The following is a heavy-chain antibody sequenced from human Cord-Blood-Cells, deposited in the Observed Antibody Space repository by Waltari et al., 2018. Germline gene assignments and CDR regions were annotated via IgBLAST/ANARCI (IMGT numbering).Heavy chain of an antibody. J-gene: IGHJ3*02. CDR2: ISYDGINK. Sequence: QVQLVESGGGVVQPGRSLRLAWVAAGITFSSYAMHWARQAPGKGLEWVAVISYDGINKYYADSVKGRFTISRDNSKNTLYLQMNSLRAEDTAVYYCARALGSRDAFDIWGQGTMVTVSS. D-gene: IGHD1-26*01. CDR1: GITFSSYA. V-gene: IGHV3-30*04. CDR3: ARALGSRDAFDI.